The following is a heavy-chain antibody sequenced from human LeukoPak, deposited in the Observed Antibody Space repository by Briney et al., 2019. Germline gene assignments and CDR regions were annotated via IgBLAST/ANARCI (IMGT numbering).Heavy chain of an antibody. CDR3: ARRQGTTLNFDY. Sequence: ASVKVSCKASGYTFTGYYMHWVRQAPGQGLEWMGWINAYNGNTNYAQNLQGRVTMTTDTSTSTAYMELRSLRSDDTAVYYCARRQGTTLNFDYWGQGTLVTVSS. CDR1: GYTFTGYY. D-gene: IGHD1-1*01. V-gene: IGHV1-18*04. J-gene: IGHJ4*02. CDR2: INAYNGNT.